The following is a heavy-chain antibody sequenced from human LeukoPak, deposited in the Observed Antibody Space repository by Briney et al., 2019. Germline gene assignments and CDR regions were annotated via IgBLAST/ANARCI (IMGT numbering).Heavy chain of an antibody. CDR3: AKDSAFTYYYGSGGLYHYYYGMDV. J-gene: IGHJ6*02. V-gene: IGHV3-30*18. CDR2: ISYDGSNK. D-gene: IGHD3-10*01. Sequence: PGRSLRLSCAASGFTFSSYGMHWVRQAPGKGLEWVAVISYDGSNKYYADSVKGRFTISRDNSKNTLYLQMNSLRAEDTAVYYCAKDSAFTYYYGSGGLYHYYYGMDVWGQGTTVTVSS. CDR1: GFTFSSYG.